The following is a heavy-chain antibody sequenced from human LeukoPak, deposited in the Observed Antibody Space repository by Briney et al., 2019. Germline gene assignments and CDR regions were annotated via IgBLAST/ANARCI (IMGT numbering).Heavy chain of an antibody. J-gene: IGHJ2*01. Sequence: GGSLRLSCAPSGFTFSSYAMTWVRLTSGKGLEWVSFISGSGDSTNYADSVNGRFTISRDNSRNTLYLQMNSLRAEDTAVYYCAKGHSGTSGHCFDLWGRGTLVTVSS. CDR1: GFTFSSYA. CDR3: AKGHSGTSGHCFDL. V-gene: IGHV3-23*01. CDR2: ISGSGDST. D-gene: IGHD1-26*01.